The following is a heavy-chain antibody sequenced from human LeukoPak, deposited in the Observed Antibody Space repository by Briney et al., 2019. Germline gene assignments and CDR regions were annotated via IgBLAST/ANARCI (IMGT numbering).Heavy chain of an antibody. J-gene: IGHJ6*02. CDR3: AKFMVRGVIPPYYYYGMDV. CDR1: GGSISSSNYY. V-gene: IGHV4-39*07. Sequence: SETLSLTCTVSGGSISSSNYYWGWIRQPPGKGLEWIGSIYYSGSTYYNPSLKSRVTISVDTSKNQFSLKLSSVTAADTAVYYRAKFMVRGVIPPYYYYGMDVWGQGTTVTVSS. CDR2: IYYSGST. D-gene: IGHD3-10*01.